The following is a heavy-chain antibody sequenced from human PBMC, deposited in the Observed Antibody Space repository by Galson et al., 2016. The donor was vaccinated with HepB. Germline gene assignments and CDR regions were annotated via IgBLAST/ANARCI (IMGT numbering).Heavy chain of an antibody. V-gene: IGHV3-15*01. Sequence: SLRLSCAASGFTFSNAWMSWVRQAPGKGLEWVGRITDGGTRDYTAHVKGRFTISRDESENTLYLQMNNLKIEDTAVYYCTTDSPSSFDYRGQGTLVTVSS. CDR1: GFTFSNAW. J-gene: IGHJ4*02. CDR3: TTDSPSSFDY. CDR2: ITDGGTR.